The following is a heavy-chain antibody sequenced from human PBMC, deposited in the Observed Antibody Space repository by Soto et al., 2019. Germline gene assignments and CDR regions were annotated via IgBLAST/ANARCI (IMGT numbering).Heavy chain of an antibody. CDR2: ISVETT. CDR1: GGPMNIYY. D-gene: IGHD2-2*03. V-gene: IGHV4-59*08. Sequence: QVPLQESGPRLVKPSETLSLTCTVSGGPMNIYYWSWIRQPPGKGLEWIDYISVETTRYYPSLKSRLNMSVDTSKSQFSLKLSSVTAADTAVYFCARHSWINGYFDFWGRGTLVTVSS. CDR3: ARHSWINGYFDF. J-gene: IGHJ2*01.